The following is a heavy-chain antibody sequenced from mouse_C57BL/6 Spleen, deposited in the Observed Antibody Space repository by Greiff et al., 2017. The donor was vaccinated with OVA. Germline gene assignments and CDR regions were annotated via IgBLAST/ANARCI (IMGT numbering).Heavy chain of an antibody. CDR3: ARSDYSNYGAMDY. V-gene: IGHV1-64*01. CDR1: GYTFTSYW. D-gene: IGHD2-5*01. CDR2: IHPNSGST. J-gene: IGHJ4*01. Sequence: VQLQQPGAELVKPGASVKLSCKASGYTFTSYWMHWVKQRPGQGLEWIGMIHPNSGSTNYNEKFKSKATLTVDKSSSTAYMQRSSLTSEDSAVYYCARSDYSNYGAMDYWGQGTSVTVSS.